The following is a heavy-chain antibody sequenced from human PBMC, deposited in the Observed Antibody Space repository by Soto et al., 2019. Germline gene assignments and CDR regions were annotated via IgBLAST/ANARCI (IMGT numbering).Heavy chain of an antibody. J-gene: IGHJ3*01. CDR2: LYDLDGS. V-gene: IGHV3-53*01. CDR3: ATWHEREHAYDV. Sequence: DVQLVESGGGLIQPGVSLRLSCAASGFTISGKKYVAWLRQAPGKGLEWVSALYDLDGSFYAASVKGRFTTSSDSSKTTVYLRMNDLRPDDTAVYYCATWHEREHAYDVWGQGTTVTVSS. D-gene: IGHD1-1*01. CDR1: GFTISGKKY.